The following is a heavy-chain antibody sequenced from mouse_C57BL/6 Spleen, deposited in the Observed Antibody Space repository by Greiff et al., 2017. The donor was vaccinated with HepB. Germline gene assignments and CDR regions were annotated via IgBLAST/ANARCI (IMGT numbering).Heavy chain of an antibody. CDR1: GFNIKNTY. J-gene: IGHJ2*01. CDR2: IDPATGNT. CDR3: ARQDYYGSREVDY. D-gene: IGHD1-1*01. Sequence: VQLQQSVAELVRPGASVKLSCTASGFNIKNTYMHWVKQRPEQGLEWIGRIDPATGNTKYAPKFQGKATITADTSSNTAYLQLRSLTSEDTAIYYCARQDYYGSREVDYWGQGTTLTVSS. V-gene: IGHV14-3*01.